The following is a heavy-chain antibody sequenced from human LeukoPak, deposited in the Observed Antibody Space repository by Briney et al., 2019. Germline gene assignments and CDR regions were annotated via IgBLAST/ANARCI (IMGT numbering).Heavy chain of an antibody. CDR2: IDPNTGGT. CDR1: GYIFTAYY. CDR3: ARDWYSGNSDYFDY. J-gene: IGHJ4*02. V-gene: IGHV1-2*02. Sequence: ASVKVSCKASGYIFTAYYVQWVRQVPGQGLEWMGWIDPNTGGTKYGQKFQGRVTMTRDASIRTAYMELSSLISDDTAVYFRARDWYSGNSDYFDYWGQGTPVTVSS. D-gene: IGHD1-26*01.